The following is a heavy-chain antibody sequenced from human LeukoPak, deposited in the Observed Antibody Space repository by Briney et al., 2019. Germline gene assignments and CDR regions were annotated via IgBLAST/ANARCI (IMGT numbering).Heavy chain of an antibody. CDR3: ARAYTFGGVIVAFDY. D-gene: IGHD3-16*02. J-gene: IGHJ4*02. CDR2: ISSSGSTI. CDR1: GFTFSSYE. Sequence: GGSLRLSCAASGFTFSSYEMNWVRQAPGKGLEWVSYISSSGSTIYYADSVKGRFTTSRDNAKNSLYLQMNSLRAEDTAVYYCARAYTFGGVIVAFDYWGQGTLVTVSS. V-gene: IGHV3-48*03.